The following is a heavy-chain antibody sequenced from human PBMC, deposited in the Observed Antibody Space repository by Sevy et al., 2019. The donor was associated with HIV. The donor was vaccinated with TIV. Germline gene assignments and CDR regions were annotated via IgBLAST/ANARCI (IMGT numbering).Heavy chain of an antibody. V-gene: IGHV4-30-4*01. CDR2: IYYSGSG. CDR1: GGSVSNGDYY. J-gene: IGHJ4*02. D-gene: IGHD5-12*01. CDR3: ASKRGYTHGPFES. Sequence: SETLSLTCDVSGGSVSNGDYYWSWIRQPPGKGQEWFGYIYYSGSGYYNPFLKSRVTISVDTSKNQFSLKLKSVTAADTAIYYCASKRGYTHGPFESWGQGTLVTVSS.